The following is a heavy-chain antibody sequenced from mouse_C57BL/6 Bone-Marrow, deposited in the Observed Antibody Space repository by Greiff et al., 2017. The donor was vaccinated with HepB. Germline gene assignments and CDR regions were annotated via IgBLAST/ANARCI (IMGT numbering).Heavy chain of an antibody. Sequence: EVKLVESGPGMVKPSQSLSLTCTVTGYSITSGFDWHWIRHSPGNKLEWMGYISYSGSTNYNPSFKSRISITHDTSKNHFFLKLNSVTTEDTTTYYCARGGTAVETLDYWGQGTTLTVSS. D-gene: IGHD1-1*01. CDR2: ISYSGST. V-gene: IGHV3-1*01. CDR3: ARGGTAVETLDY. CDR1: GYSITSGFD. J-gene: IGHJ2*01.